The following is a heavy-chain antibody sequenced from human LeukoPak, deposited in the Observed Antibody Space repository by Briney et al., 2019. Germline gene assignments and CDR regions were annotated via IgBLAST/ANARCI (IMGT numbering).Heavy chain of an antibody. D-gene: IGHD3-10*01. CDR1: GYTFTGYY. J-gene: IGHJ4*02. Sequence: ASVRVSCKASGYTFTGYYMHWVRQAPGQGLEWMGWINPNSGGTNYAQKFQGRVTMTRDTSISTAYMELSRLRSDDTAVYYCARGQSGIWFNDYWGQGTLVTVSS. CDR2: INPNSGGT. CDR3: ARGQSGIWFNDY. V-gene: IGHV1-2*02.